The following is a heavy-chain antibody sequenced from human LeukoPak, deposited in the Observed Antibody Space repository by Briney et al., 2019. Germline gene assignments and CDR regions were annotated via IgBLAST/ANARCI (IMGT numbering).Heavy chain of an antibody. CDR1: GGSISSSLYH. CDR2: IYYTGTT. D-gene: IGHD6-19*01. V-gene: IGHV4-39*01. CDR3: ARDSIAVAGTGGWFDP. J-gene: IGHJ5*02. Sequence: SETLSLTCTVSGGSISSSLYHWGWIRQSPGKNLEWLGSIYYTGTTHYNPSLKSRVTISVDTSKNQFSLNLSSVTAADTAVYYCARDSIAVAGTGGWFDPWGQGTLVTVSS.